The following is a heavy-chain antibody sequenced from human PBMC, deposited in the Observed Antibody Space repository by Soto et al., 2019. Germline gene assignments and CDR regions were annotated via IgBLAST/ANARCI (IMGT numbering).Heavy chain of an antibody. CDR1: GGTFSSYT. J-gene: IGHJ2*01. CDR3: AREDGYYWYFDL. V-gene: IGHV1-69*02. D-gene: IGHD5-12*01. Sequence: QVQLVQSGAEVKKPGSSMKVSCKASGGTFSSYTISWVRQAPGQGLEWMGRIIPILGIANYAQKFQGRVTITADKSTSTAYMELSSLRSEDTAVYYCAREDGYYWYFDLWGRGTLVTVSS. CDR2: IIPILGIA.